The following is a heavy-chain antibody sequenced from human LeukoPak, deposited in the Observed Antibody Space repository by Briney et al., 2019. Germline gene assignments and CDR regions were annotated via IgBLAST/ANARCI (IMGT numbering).Heavy chain of an antibody. J-gene: IGHJ6*03. CDR1: GFTFGDYV. V-gene: IGHV3-49*04. CDR3: TGATLGGFYYYFYMDV. CDR2: IRSKAYGGTT. Sequence: PGGSLGLSCTASGFTFGDYVMSWVRQAPGKGLEWVGFIRSKAYGGTTEYAASVKGRFTISRDDSKNIAYLQMNSLKTEDTAVYYCTGATLGGFYYYFYMDVWGKGTTVTVSS. D-gene: IGHD3-16*01.